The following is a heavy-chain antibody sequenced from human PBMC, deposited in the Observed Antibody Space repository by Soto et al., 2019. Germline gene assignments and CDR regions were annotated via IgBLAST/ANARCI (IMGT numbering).Heavy chain of an antibody. Sequence: SETLSLTCTVSGGSISSGGYYWSWIRQHPGKGLEWIGYIYYSGSTYYNPSLKSRVTISVDTSKNQFSLKLSSVTAADTAVYYCAREMAAAGPNWFDHWGQGTLVTVSS. D-gene: IGHD6-13*01. V-gene: IGHV4-31*03. J-gene: IGHJ5*02. CDR2: IYYSGST. CDR3: AREMAAAGPNWFDH. CDR1: GGSISSGGYY.